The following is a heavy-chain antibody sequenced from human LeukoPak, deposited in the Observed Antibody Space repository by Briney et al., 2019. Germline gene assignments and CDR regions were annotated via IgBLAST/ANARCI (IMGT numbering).Heavy chain of an antibody. CDR2: INAGNGNT. J-gene: IGHJ3*02. CDR3: ANVVRGVGAFDI. D-gene: IGHD3-10*01. V-gene: IGHV1-3*01. CDR1: GYTFTSYA. Sequence: ASVKVSCKASGYTFTSYAMHWVRQAPGQRLEWMGWINAGNGNTKYSQKFQGRVTITRDTSASTAYMELSSLRSEDTAVYYCANVVRGVGAFDIWGQGTMVTVSS.